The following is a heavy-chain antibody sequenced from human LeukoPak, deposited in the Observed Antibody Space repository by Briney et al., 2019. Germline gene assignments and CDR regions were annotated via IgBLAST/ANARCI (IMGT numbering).Heavy chain of an antibody. CDR3: AKEAYSDSSGYYSS. D-gene: IGHD3-22*01. V-gene: IGHV3-30*18. J-gene: IGHJ4*02. CDR2: MSYDGSNK. Sequence: GGSLRLSCAASGFTFSSYGMHWVRQAPGKGLEWVAVMSYDGSNKYYADSVKGRFTISRDNSKNTLYLQMNSLRAEDTAVYYCAKEAYSDSSGYYSSWGQGTLVTVPS. CDR1: GFTFSSYG.